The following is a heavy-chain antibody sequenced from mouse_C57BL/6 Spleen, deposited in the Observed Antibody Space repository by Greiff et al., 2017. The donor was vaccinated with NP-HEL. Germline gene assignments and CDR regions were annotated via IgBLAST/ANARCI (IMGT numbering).Heavy chain of an antibody. J-gene: IGHJ3*01. D-gene: IGHD4-1*01. V-gene: IGHV5-6*01. CDR3: ARRITGSGFAY. CDR2: ISSGGSYN. Sequence: EVRLVESGGDLVKPGGSLKLSCAASGFTFSSYGMSWVRQTPDKRLEWVATISSGGSYNYYPDSVKGRFTISRDNAKNTLYLQMSSLKSEDTARYYFARRITGSGFAYWGQGTLVTVSA. CDR1: GFTFSSYG.